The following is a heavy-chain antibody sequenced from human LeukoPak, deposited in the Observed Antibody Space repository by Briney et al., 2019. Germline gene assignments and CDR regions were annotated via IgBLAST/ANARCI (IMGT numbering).Heavy chain of an antibody. J-gene: IGHJ5*01. V-gene: IGHV3-23*01. CDR3: AKNDVVGVPAKWIDS. Sequence: GGSLRLSCEASGFTFSSYAMSWVRQAPGKGLEWVSVISGSAGTTYYGDSVKGRFTISRDNSKNTLYLQMNSLRAVDTAVYYCAKNDVVGVPAKWIDSWGQGTLVTVSS. CDR1: GFTFSSYA. CDR2: ISGSAGTT. D-gene: IGHD2-2*01.